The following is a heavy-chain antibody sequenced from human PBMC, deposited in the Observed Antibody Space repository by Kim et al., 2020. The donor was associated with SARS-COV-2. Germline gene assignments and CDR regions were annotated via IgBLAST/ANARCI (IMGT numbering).Heavy chain of an antibody. V-gene: IGHV1-18*01. J-gene: IGHJ4*02. Sequence: GYTNYSRNLQARVTITADTSTSTAYMDLRSLQSDDTAIYYCARDKDHALDYWGQGTLVTVSS. CDR2: GYT. CDR3: ARDKDHALDY.